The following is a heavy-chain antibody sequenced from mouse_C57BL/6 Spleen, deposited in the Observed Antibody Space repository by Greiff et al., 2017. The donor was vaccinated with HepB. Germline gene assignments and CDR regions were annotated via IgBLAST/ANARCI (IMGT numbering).Heavy chain of an antibody. V-gene: IGHV3-6*01. CDR2: ISYDGSN. CDR3: ASQEAMDY. J-gene: IGHJ4*01. D-gene: IGHD3-2*02. CDR1: GYSITSGYY. Sequence: EVQRVESGPGLVKPSQSLSLTCSVTGYSITSGYYWNWIRQFPGNKLEWMGYISYDGSNNYNPSLKNRISITRDTSKNQFFLKLNSVTTEDTATYYCASQEAMDYWGQGTSVTVSS.